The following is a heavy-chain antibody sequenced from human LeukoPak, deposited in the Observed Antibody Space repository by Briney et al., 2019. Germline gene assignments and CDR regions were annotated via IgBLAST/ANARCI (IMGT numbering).Heavy chain of an antibody. D-gene: IGHD4-17*01. CDR3: ARRGDYGDYYFDY. CDR2: INPNSGGT. Sequence: ASVKVSCKASGYTFTGYYMHWVRQAPGQGLEWMGWINPNSGGTNYAQKFQGRVTMTRDTSISTDYMELSRLRSGDTAVYYCARRGDYGDYYFDYWGQGTLVTVSS. CDR1: GYTFTGYY. V-gene: IGHV1-2*02. J-gene: IGHJ4*02.